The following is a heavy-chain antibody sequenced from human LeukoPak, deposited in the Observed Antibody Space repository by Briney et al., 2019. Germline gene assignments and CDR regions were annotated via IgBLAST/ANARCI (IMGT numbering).Heavy chain of an antibody. V-gene: IGHV4-59*01. CDR3: ARNTRIAAAGHNWFDP. Sequence: SETLSLPCTVSGGSISSYYWSWIRQPPGKGLEWIGYIYYSGSTNYNPSLKSRVTISVDTSKNQFSLKLSSVTAADTAVYYCARNTRIAAAGHNWFDPWGQGTLVTVSS. CDR1: GGSISSYY. CDR2: IYYSGST. D-gene: IGHD6-13*01. J-gene: IGHJ5*02.